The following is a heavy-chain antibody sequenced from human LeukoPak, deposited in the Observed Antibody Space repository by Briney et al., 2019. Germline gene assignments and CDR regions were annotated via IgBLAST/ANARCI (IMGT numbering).Heavy chain of an antibody. V-gene: IGHV3-64*01. J-gene: IGHJ6*03. D-gene: IGHD7-27*01. CDR2: ISSNGGST. CDR3: ARDPGDNYYYYYMDV. Sequence: PGGSLRLSCAASGFTFSSYAMHWVRQAPGKGLEYVPAISSNGGSTYYANSVKGRFTISRDNSKNTLYLQMGSLRAEDMAVYYCARDPGDNYYYYYMDVWGKGTTVTVSS. CDR1: GFTFSSYA.